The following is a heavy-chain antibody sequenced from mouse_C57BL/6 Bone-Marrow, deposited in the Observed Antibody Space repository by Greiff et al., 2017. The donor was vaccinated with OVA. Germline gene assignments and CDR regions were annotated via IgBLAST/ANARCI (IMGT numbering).Heavy chain of an antibody. J-gene: IGHJ4*01. D-gene: IGHD4-1*01. CDR2: IYPGGGYT. CDR3: ARSGWDGAMDY. Sequence: QVQLQQSGAELVRPGNSVKMSCKASGYTFTNYWLGWAKQRPGHGLEWIGDIYPGGGYTNYNEKLKGKATMTADKSASTAYMQFSSLTSEDTAIYYWARSGWDGAMDYWGQGTSVTVSS. CDR1: GYTFTNYW. V-gene: IGHV1-63*01.